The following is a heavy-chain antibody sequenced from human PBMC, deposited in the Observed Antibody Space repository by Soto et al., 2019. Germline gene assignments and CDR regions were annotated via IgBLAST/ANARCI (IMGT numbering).Heavy chain of an antibody. J-gene: IGHJ6*02. Sequence: PSETLSLTCAVYGGSFSGYYWSWIRQPPGKGLEWIGEINHSGSTSYNPSLKSRVTISVDTSKNQFSLKLSSVTAADTAVYYCARERSDDYGSGSYPNYGMDVWGQGTTVTVSS. D-gene: IGHD3-10*01. V-gene: IGHV4-34*01. CDR2: INHSGST. CDR1: GGSFSGYY. CDR3: ARERSDDYGSGSYPNYGMDV.